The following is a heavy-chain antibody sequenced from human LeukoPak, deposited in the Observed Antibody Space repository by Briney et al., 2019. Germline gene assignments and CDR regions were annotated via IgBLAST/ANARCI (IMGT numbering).Heavy chain of an antibody. CDR2: ISSGGSTI. J-gene: IGHJ3*01. D-gene: IGHD3-3*01. V-gene: IGHV3-48*03. CDR3: ARVDDDLDAFDL. Sequence: GGSLRLSCAASGFTFSSFEMKWVRQAPGKGLEWVSYISSGGSTIYYADSVKGRFTISRDNAKNSVFLQMSSLTSEDTAVYFCARVDDDLDAFDLWGQGTLVTVSS. CDR1: GFTFSSFE.